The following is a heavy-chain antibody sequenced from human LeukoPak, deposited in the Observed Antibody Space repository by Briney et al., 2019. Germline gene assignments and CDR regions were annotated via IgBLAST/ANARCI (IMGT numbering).Heavy chain of an antibody. CDR3: AKDFSHYSSQPQTNDY. V-gene: IGHV3-30*04. D-gene: IGHD6-13*01. J-gene: IGHJ4*02. Sequence: PGRSLRLSCAASGFIFSSYAMHWVRQAPGKGLEWVAVISYDGSNKYYADSVKGRFTISRDKSKNTLYLQMNSLRPEDTAVYYCAKDFSHYSSQPQTNDYWGQGTLVTVSS. CDR2: ISYDGSNK. CDR1: GFIFSSYA.